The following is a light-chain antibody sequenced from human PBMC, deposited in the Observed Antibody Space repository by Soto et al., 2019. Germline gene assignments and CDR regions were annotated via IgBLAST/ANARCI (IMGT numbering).Light chain of an antibody. V-gene: IGKV1-5*03. CDR1: QSVSSW. CDR3: KQYNSAWT. Sequence: DIQMTQSPSTLSASVGDRVTITCRASQSVSSWLAWYQQKPGKAPNLLIYTASSLESGVPSRFSCSGSGTEFTLTISSLQPDDFATYYCKQYNSAWTFGQGTKVDIK. J-gene: IGKJ1*01. CDR2: TAS.